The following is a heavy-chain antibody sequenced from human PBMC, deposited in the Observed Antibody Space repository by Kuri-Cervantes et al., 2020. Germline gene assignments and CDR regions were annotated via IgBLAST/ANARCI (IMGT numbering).Heavy chain of an antibody. CDR2: INQDGSDK. CDR3: ARGHYGLDI. Sequence: GGSLRLSCEASTFSFSTSWMTWARQAPGKGLEWVAHINQDGSDKSYVDAAKGRFTISRDNAKSSSYLQMNNLRAEDTAVYFCARGHYGLDIWGQGTTVTVSS. V-gene: IGHV3-7*01. J-gene: IGHJ6*02. CDR1: TFSFSTSW.